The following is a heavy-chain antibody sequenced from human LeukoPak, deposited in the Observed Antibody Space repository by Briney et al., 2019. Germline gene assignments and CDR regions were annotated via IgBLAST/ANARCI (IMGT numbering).Heavy chain of an antibody. V-gene: IGHV4-59*01. J-gene: IGHJ3*02. CDR2: IYYSGST. D-gene: IGHD3-22*01. CDR3: ARGNYYDSSTYYRAFDI. CDR1: GGSISSYY. Sequence: PSKTLSLTCTVSGGSISSYYWSWIRQPPGKGLEWIGYIYYSGSTNYNPSLKSRVTISVDTSKNQFSLKLSSVTAADTAVYYCARGNYYDSSTYYRAFDIWGQGTMVTVSS.